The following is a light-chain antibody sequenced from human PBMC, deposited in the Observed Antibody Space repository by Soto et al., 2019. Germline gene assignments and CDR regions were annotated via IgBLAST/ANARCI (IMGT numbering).Light chain of an antibody. CDR3: GTWDTSLSADV. V-gene: IGLV1-51*02. CDR2: ETN. CDR1: SSDIGNNY. Sequence: QSVLTQPPSVSAAPGQKVTISCFGSSSDIGNNYVSWYQHLPGTAPKLLIYETNKRHSGIPDRFSGSKSGTSVTLDITGLQAGDEADYYCGTWDTSLSADVFGTGTKVTVL. J-gene: IGLJ1*01.